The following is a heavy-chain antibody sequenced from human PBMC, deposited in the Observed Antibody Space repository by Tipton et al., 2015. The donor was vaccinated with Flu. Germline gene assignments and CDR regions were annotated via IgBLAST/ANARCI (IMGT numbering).Heavy chain of an antibody. CDR3: ARAREMATGGRRRYFDL. CDR2: IYTSGST. V-gene: IGHV4-4*07. J-gene: IGHJ2*01. CDR1: GGSISSYY. Sequence: LRLSCTVSGGSISSYYWSWIRQPAGKGLEWIGRIYTSGSTNYNPSLKSRVTMSVDTSKNQFSLKLSSVTAADTAVYYCARAREMATGGRRRYFDLWGRGTLVTVSS. D-gene: IGHD5-24*01.